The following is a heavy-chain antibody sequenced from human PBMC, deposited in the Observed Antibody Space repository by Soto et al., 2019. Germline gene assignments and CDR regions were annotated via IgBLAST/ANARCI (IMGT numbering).Heavy chain of an antibody. J-gene: IGHJ5*02. CDR2: IYLTGST. CDR1: GGSFSSYY. CDR3: ATGRSEIVPGAMDT. V-gene: IGHV4-4*07. D-gene: IGHD2-2*01. Sequence: QVQMQESCPGLVKPSETLSLSCPVSGGSFSSYYCHSVLKSAGKGLEWSVRIYLTGSTTYNHALKSRLTMSVDTSKNQVSLRLTSMTAAATAVYYCATGRSEIVPGAMDTWGQGAVVTVSS.